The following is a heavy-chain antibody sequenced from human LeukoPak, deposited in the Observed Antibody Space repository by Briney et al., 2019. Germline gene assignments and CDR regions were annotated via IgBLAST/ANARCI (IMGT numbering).Heavy chain of an antibody. D-gene: IGHD3-9*01. CDR1: GVTFSSYA. CDR2: IFPIFGTA. Sequence: ASVKLSCKASGVTFSSYAISWVRQAPGQGLEWMGGIFPIFGTANYAQNFQGRVTITADESTSTAYVELASMRSEDTAVYYCAIGDYNILSGPFDYWGQGTLVTVSS. J-gene: IGHJ4*02. V-gene: IGHV1-69*13. CDR3: AIGDYNILSGPFDY.